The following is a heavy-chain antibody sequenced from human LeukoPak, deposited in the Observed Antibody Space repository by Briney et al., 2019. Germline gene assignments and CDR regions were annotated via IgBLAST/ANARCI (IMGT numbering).Heavy chain of an antibody. Sequence: ASVKVSCKASGYTSTSPDINWVRQATGRGLEWLGWMNPRDNTGYAQRFEGRVTLTRDKSINTAYMELSSLRSEDTAVYYCARYSHPYGFDVWGQGTLVTVSA. D-gene: IGHD2-15*01. CDR1: GYTSTSPD. CDR3: ARYSHPYGFDV. V-gene: IGHV1-8*01. CDR2: MNPRDNT. J-gene: IGHJ3*01.